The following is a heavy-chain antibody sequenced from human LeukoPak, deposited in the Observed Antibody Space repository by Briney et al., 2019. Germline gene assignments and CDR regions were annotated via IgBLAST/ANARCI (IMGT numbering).Heavy chain of an antibody. V-gene: IGHV3-23*01. CDR2: ISGSGGST. CDR3: AREFYYDSSGYYIIYYYYYGMDV. D-gene: IGHD3-22*01. Sequence: PGGSLRLSCAASGFTFSSYAMSWVRQAPGKGLEWVSAISGSGGSTYYADSVKGRFTISRDNSKNTLYLQMNSLRAEDTAVYYCAREFYYDSSGYYIIYYYYYGMDVWGQGTTVTVSS. CDR1: GFTFSSYA. J-gene: IGHJ6*02.